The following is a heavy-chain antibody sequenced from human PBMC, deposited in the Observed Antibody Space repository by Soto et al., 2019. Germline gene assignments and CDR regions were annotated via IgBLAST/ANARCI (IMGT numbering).Heavy chain of an antibody. CDR1: GYSFTSYW. CDR2: IYPGDSDT. D-gene: IGHD3-9*01. V-gene: IGHV5-51*01. J-gene: IGHJ6*02. Sequence: GESLKISCKGSGYSFTSYWIGWVRQMPGKGLEWMGIIYPGDSDTRYSPSFQGQVTISADKSISTAYLQWSSLKASDTAMYYCARIRAITILPGLEYGMDVWGQGTTVTVSS. CDR3: ARIRAITILPGLEYGMDV.